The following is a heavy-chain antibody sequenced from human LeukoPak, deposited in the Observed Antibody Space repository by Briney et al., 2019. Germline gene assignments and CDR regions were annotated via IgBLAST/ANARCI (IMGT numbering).Heavy chain of an antibody. CDR1: GFTFSSYG. Sequence: GRSLRLSCAASGFTFSSYGMHWVRQAPGKGLEWVAVIWYDGSNKYYADSVKGRFTISRDNSKNTLYLQMNSLRAEDTAVYYCAKGANYYDSSGYLVDFDYWGQGTLVTVSS. J-gene: IGHJ4*02. CDR3: AKGANYYDSSGYLVDFDY. D-gene: IGHD3-22*01. V-gene: IGHV3-33*06. CDR2: IWYDGSNK.